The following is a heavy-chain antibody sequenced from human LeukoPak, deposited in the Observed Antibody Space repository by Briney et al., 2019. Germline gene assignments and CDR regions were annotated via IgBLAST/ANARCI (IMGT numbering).Heavy chain of an antibody. CDR3: ARRTSGWSIDY. CDR2: IYPGDSDT. J-gene: IGHJ4*02. Sequence: GESLKISCKGSGYSFTSQWIGWVRQMPGKGLEWMGIIYPGDSDTRYSPSFQGQVTISADKSINAVYLHWSSLRATDTAMYYCARRTSGWSIDYWGQGTLVTVSS. V-gene: IGHV5-51*01. D-gene: IGHD6-19*01. CDR1: GYSFTSQW.